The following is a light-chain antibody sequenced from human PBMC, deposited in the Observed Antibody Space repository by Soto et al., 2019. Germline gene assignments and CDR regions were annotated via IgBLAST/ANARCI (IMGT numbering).Light chain of an antibody. Sequence: DIQMTQSPSSLSASVGDRVTITCRASQGISNYLAWYQQKPGKVPKLLIYAASTLQSEVPSRFSGSGSATDSTLTISSLQPEDVATYYWQKYNSAPHTYGQGTKLEIK. CDR2: AAS. CDR1: QGISNY. V-gene: IGKV1-27*01. CDR3: QKYNSAPHT. J-gene: IGKJ2*01.